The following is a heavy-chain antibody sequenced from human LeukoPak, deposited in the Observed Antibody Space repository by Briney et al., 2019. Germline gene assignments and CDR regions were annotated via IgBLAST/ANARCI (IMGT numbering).Heavy chain of an antibody. Sequence: SETLSLTCAVYGGSFSGYYWSWIRQPPGKGLEWIGEINHSGSTNYNPSLKSRVTISVDTSKNQFSLKLSSVTAADTAVYYCARGFPNYDFWRGYYLLGWFDPWGQGTLVTVSS. CDR1: GGSFSGYY. J-gene: IGHJ5*02. CDR2: INHSGST. CDR3: ARGFPNYDFWRGYYLLGWFDP. V-gene: IGHV4-34*01. D-gene: IGHD3-3*01.